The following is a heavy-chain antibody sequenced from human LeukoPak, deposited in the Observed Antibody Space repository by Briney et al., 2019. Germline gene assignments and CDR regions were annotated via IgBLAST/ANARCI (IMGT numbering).Heavy chain of an antibody. Sequence: GASVKVSCKASGYTFTSYAMNWVRQAPGQGLEWMGWINTNTGNPTYAQGFTGRFVFSLDTSVSTAYLQISSLKAEDTAVYYCARRRAGSGSYRGYYYYMDVWGKGTTVTVSS. V-gene: IGHV7-4-1*02. CDR2: INTNTGNP. CDR3: ARRRAGSGSYRGYYYYMDV. D-gene: IGHD3-10*01. CDR1: GYTFTSYA. J-gene: IGHJ6*03.